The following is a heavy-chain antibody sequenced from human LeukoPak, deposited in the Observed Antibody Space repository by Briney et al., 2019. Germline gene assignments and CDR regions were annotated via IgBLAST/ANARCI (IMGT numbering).Heavy chain of an antibody. CDR1: GFTVSSNY. Sequence: GGSLRLSCAASGFTVSSNYMSWVRQAPGKGLEWVSVIYSGGSTYYADSVKGRFTISRDNSKNTLYLQMNSLRDEDTAVYYCAREGSSWSTYGMDVWGQGTTVTVSS. CDR3: AREGSSWSTYGMDV. J-gene: IGHJ6*02. V-gene: IGHV3-53*01. CDR2: IYSGGST. D-gene: IGHD6-13*01.